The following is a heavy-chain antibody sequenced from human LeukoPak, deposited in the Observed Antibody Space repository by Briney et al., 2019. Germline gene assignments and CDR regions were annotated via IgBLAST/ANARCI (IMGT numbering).Heavy chain of an antibody. CDR1: GFTFSSYA. Sequence: GGSLRLSCAASGFTFSSYAMSWVRQAPGKGLEWVSAISGSGGRTYHADSVKGRFTISRDNSKNTLYLQMNSLRAEDTAVYYCAKDRGYSGYDDTWGQGTLVTVSS. J-gene: IGHJ5*02. CDR2: ISGSGGRT. D-gene: IGHD5-12*01. CDR3: AKDRGYSGYDDT. V-gene: IGHV3-23*01.